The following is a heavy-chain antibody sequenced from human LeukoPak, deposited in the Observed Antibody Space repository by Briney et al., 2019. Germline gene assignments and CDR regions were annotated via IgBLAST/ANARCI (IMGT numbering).Heavy chain of an antibody. Sequence: PSETLSLTCAVYGGSFSGYYWSWIRQPPGKGLEWIGEIIHSGRTNYNPSLKSRVTISADTSKNQFSLKLRSVTAADTAVYYCARDQYMAIDYWGQGTLVTVSS. V-gene: IGHV4-34*12. CDR3: ARDQYMAIDY. CDR2: IIHSGRT. J-gene: IGHJ4*02. CDR1: GGSFSGYY. D-gene: IGHD5-24*01.